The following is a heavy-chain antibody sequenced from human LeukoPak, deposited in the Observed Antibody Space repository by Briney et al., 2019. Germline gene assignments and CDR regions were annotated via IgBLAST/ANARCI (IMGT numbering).Heavy chain of an antibody. CDR3: AGYYDFWSGYPVY. Sequence: PGGSLRLSCAASGFTFSGYAMSWVRQAPGKGLEWVSAISGSGGSTYYADSVKGRFTISRDNSKNTLYLQMNSLRAEDTAVYYCAGYYDFWSGYPVYWGQGTLVTVSS. CDR2: ISGSGGST. V-gene: IGHV3-23*01. J-gene: IGHJ4*02. D-gene: IGHD3-3*01. CDR1: GFTFSGYA.